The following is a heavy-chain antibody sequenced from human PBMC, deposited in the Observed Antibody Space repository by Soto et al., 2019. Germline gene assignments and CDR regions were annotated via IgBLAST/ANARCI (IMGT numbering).Heavy chain of an antibody. Sequence: ASVKVSCKASGGTFSSCAISWVRQAPGQGLEWMGGIIPIFGTANYAQKFQGRVTITADESTSTAYMELSSLRSEDTAVYYCARDTSIAAPPYYFDYWGQGTLVTVSS. CDR2: IIPIFGTA. D-gene: IGHD6-6*01. CDR3: ARDTSIAAPPYYFDY. CDR1: GGTFSSCA. V-gene: IGHV1-69*13. J-gene: IGHJ4*02.